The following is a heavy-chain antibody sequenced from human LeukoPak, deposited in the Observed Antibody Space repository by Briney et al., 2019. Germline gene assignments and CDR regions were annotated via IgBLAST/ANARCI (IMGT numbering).Heavy chain of an antibody. J-gene: IGHJ4*02. CDR3: ASPFTPSSGWYNY. CDR2: IIPIFGTA. Sequence: ASVKVSCKASGGTFSSYAISWVRQAPGQGLEWMGGIIPIFGTANYAQKFQGRVTITADESTSTAYMELSSLRSEDTAVYYCASPFTPSSGWYNYWGQGTLVTVSS. D-gene: IGHD6-19*01. V-gene: IGHV1-69*13. CDR1: GGTFSSYA.